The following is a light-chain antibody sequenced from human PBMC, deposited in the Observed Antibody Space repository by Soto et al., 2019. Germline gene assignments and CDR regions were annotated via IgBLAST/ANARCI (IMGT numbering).Light chain of an antibody. CDR1: QSVSSTY. V-gene: IGKV3-20*01. CDR3: QQKET. Sequence: EIVLTQSPGTLSSSPGERVTLSCRASQSVSSTYVAWYQHQPGQAPRLLNYGSSIAATGVPDRFSGSGSGTDCTLTINRLEPEDFAVYYCQQKETFGQGTKLELK. CDR2: GSS. J-gene: IGKJ2*01.